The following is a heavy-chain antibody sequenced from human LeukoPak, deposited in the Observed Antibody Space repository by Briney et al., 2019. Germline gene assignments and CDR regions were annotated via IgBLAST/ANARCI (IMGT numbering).Heavy chain of an antibody. CDR3: ARAYYDSSGYYDYYYYMDV. CDR2: IIPIFGTA. J-gene: IGHJ6*03. Sequence: SVKVSCKASGYTFTSYAISWVRQAPGQGLEWMGGIIPIFGTANYAQKFQGRVTITADKSTSTAYMELSSLRSEDTAVYYCARAYYDSSGYYDYYYYMDVWGKGTTVTVSS. CDR1: GYTFTSYA. D-gene: IGHD3-22*01. V-gene: IGHV1-69*06.